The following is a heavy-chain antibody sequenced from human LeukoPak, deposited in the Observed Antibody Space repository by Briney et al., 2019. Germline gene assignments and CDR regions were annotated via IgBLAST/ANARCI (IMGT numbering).Heavy chain of an antibody. V-gene: IGHV3-7*01. CDR3: VRDGGVSGYDLLDY. CDR2: INQDGSEE. D-gene: IGHD5-12*01. CDR1: GFTFRAYE. J-gene: IGHJ4*02. Sequence: GGSLRLSCAASGFTFRAYEMNWVRQAPGKGLEWVAHINQDGSEEHYMDSVKARFTISRDNAKNSLSLQMNSLRAEDTAVYYCVRDGGVSGYDLLDYWGQGTLVTVSS.